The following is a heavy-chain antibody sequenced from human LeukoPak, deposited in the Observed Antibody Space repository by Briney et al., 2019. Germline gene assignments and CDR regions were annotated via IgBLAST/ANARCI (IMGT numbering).Heavy chain of an antibody. CDR1: GFTFSSYS. Sequence: GGSLRLSCAASGFTFSSYSMNWVRQAPGKGLEWVSYISSSSSTIYYADSVKGRFTSSRDNAKNLLYLQMNSLRAEDTAVYYCARRSEYSYFDQWGQGTLVTVSS. CDR2: ISSSSSTI. D-gene: IGHD4-11*01. V-gene: IGHV3-48*04. J-gene: IGHJ4*02. CDR3: ARRSEYSYFDQ.